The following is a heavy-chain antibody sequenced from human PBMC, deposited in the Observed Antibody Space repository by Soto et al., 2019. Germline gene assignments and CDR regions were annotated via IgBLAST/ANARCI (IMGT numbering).Heavy chain of an antibody. V-gene: IGHV1-3*01. CDR3: ARSAPPIDY. CDR1: GYTFTSYA. Sequence: QVQLVQSGAEVKKPGASVKVSCKASGYTFTSYAMHWVRQAPGQRLEWMGWINAGNGNTKYSQKFQGSVTITTDTSASTAYRELSILRSEDTAVYYCARSAPPIDYWGQGTLVTVSS. J-gene: IGHJ4*02. CDR2: INAGNGNT.